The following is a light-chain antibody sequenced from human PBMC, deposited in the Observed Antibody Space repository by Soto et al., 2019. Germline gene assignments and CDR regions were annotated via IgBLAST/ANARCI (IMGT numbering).Light chain of an antibody. CDR2: GAS. V-gene: IGKV3-20*01. CDR3: QQYDRLFT. CDR1: QSVTKNY. Sequence: EIVLTQSPGTLSLSPGERATLSCRASQSVTKNYLAWYQQRLGQAPRLLIYGASSRATGIPDRFSGSGSGTDFTLAISRLEPEDFAVYYCQQYDRLFTFGPGTKVDIK. J-gene: IGKJ3*01.